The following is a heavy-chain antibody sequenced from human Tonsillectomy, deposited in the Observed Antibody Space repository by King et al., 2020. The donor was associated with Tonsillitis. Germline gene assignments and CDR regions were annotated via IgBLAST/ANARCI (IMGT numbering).Heavy chain of an antibody. J-gene: IGHJ4*02. Sequence: VQLVESGGGVVQPGRPLRLSCAASGFTFSIYAMHWVRQAPGKGLEWVAVISSDGSNKYYADSVKGRFTISRDNSKNTLYLQMNSLRAEDTAVYYCAREADTAMVTPYFDYWGQGTLVTVSS. V-gene: IGHV3-30-3*01. CDR2: ISSDGSNK. CDR3: AREADTAMVTPYFDY. D-gene: IGHD5-18*01. CDR1: GFTFSIYA.